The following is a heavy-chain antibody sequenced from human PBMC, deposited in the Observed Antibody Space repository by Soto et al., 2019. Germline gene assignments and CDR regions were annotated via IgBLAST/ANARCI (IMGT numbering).Heavy chain of an antibody. Sequence: PSETLSLTCTVSGDSISNYYWSWIRQPPGKRLEWLGYIFYSGTTSYNPSLKRRVTISVDTSKNQFALRLRSVTAADTATYYCARFKRGYSYGSVIDFWGQGTMVTVYS. CDR2: IFYSGTT. V-gene: IGHV4-59*01. CDR1: GDSISNYY. J-gene: IGHJ4*02. D-gene: IGHD5-18*01. CDR3: ARFKRGYSYGSVIDF.